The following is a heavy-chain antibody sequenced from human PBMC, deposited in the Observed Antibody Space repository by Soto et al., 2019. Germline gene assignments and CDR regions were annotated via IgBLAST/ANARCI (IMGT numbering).Heavy chain of an antibody. D-gene: IGHD4-17*01. Sequence: QVQLVESGGGLVKPGGSLRLSCAASGFTFSDYYMSWIRQAPGKGLEWVSYISSSGSTIYYADSVKGRFTISRDNAKNSLYLKRNRLRAEDTAVYCCARVYDYGDPSAFWGQGTMVTVSS. V-gene: IGHV3-11*01. CDR1: GFTFSDYY. J-gene: IGHJ3*01. CDR2: ISSSGSTI. CDR3: ARVYDYGDPSAF.